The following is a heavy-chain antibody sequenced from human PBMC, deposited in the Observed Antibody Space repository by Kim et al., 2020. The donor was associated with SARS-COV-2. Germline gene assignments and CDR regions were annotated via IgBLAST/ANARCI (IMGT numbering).Heavy chain of an antibody. CDR2: IYYSGST. D-gene: IGHD6-13*01. CDR1: GGSISSYY. Sequence: SETLSLTCTVSGGSISSYYWSWIRQPPGKGLEWIGYIYYSGSTNYNPSLKSRVTISVDTSKNQFSLKLSSVTAADTAVYHCARHTAAAFYWYFDLWGRGTLVTVSS. J-gene: IGHJ2*01. CDR3: ARHTAAAFYWYFDL. V-gene: IGHV4-59*08.